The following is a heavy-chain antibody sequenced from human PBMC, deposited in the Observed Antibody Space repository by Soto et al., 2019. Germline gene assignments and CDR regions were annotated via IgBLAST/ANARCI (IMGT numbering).Heavy chain of an antibody. J-gene: IGHJ4*02. CDR1: GGSISSYS. V-gene: IGHV4-30-2*01. CDR3: ARVPDY. Sequence: SETLSLTCTVSGGSISSYSGSWIRQPPGKGLEWIGYIYHSGSTYYNPSLKSRVTISVDRSKNQFSLKLSSVTAADTAVYYCARVPDYGGQGPLVTVS. CDR2: IYHSGST.